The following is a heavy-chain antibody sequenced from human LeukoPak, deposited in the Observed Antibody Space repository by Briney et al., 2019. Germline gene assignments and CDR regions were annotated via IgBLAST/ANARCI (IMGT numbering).Heavy chain of an antibody. CDR2: ISSSSYT. Sequence: PGGSLRLSCAASGFTFSDYYMSWIRQAPGKGLEWVSYISSSSYTNYADSVKGRFTISRDNAKNSLYLQMNSLRAEDTAVYYCARVVPRYYYDSSYFDYWGQGTLVTVSS. J-gene: IGHJ4*02. V-gene: IGHV3-11*05. CDR1: GFTFSDYY. D-gene: IGHD3-22*01. CDR3: ARVVPRYYYDSSYFDY.